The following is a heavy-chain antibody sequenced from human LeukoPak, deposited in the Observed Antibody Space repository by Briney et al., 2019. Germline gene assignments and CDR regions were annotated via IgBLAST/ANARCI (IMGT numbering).Heavy chain of an antibody. J-gene: IGHJ4*02. Sequence: SETLSLTCAVYGESFTGYYRGWIRQPPGKGLEWIGEINHSGTTNYNPSLKSRVTISVDSFKNQFSLKLTSVTAADTAVYYCASRTVGLLWFGDSSLYFDYWSQGTLVTVSS. CDR1: GESFTGYY. V-gene: IGHV4-34*01. D-gene: IGHD3-10*01. CDR3: ASRTVGLLWFGDSSLYFDY. CDR2: INHSGTT.